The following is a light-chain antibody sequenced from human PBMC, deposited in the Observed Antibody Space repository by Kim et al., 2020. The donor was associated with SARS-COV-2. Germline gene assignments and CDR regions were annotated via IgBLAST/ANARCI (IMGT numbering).Light chain of an antibody. CDR3: QQYDSSPRT. J-gene: IGKJ1*01. Sequence: SPGERATLSARASQSVSSTYLAWYQQKPGQAPRLLIYGASSRANGIPDRFSGSGSGTDFTLTINRLDPEDFAVYYCQQYDSSPRTFGQGTKVDIK. CDR1: QSVSSTY. V-gene: IGKV3-20*01. CDR2: GAS.